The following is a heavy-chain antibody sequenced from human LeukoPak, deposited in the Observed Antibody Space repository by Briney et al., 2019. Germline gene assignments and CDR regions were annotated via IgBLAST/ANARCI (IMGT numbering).Heavy chain of an antibody. V-gene: IGHV1-2*02. CDR1: GYTFTGYY. D-gene: IGHD4-23*01. J-gene: IGHJ4*02. CDR2: INPNSGGT. CDR3: ARSDYGGTPFDY. Sequence: ASVKVSCKASGYTFTGYYMHWVRQAPGQGLEWMGWINPNSGGTNYAQKFQGRVTMTRDTSISTAYMELSRLRSDDTAVYYCARSDYGGTPFDYWGQGTLVTVSS.